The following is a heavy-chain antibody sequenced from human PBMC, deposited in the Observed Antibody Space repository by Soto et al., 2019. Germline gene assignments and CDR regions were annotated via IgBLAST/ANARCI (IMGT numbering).Heavy chain of an antibody. CDR1: GYTFNGYY. CDR2: INPNSGGT. D-gene: IGHD1-26*01. CDR3: ARVPRSGSYFGAFDI. J-gene: IGHJ3*02. V-gene: IGHV1-2*04. Sequence: ASVKVSCKASGYTFNGYYMHWVRQAPGQGLEWMGWINPNSGGTNYAQKFQGWVTMTRDTSISTAYMELSRLRSDDTAVYYCARVPRSGSYFGAFDIWGQGTMVTVSS.